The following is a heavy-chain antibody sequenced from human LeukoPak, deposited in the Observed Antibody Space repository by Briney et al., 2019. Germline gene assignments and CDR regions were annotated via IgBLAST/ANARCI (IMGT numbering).Heavy chain of an antibody. CDR1: GGSFSGYY. Sequence: PSETLSLTCAVYGGSFSGYYWSWIRQPPGKGLEWIGEINHSGSTNYNPSLKSRVTISVDTSKNQFSLKLSSVTAADTAVYYCARGRGSGYYFHYWGQGTLVTVSS. CDR3: ARGRGSGYYFHY. V-gene: IGHV4-34*01. CDR2: INHSGST. J-gene: IGHJ4*02. D-gene: IGHD3-22*01.